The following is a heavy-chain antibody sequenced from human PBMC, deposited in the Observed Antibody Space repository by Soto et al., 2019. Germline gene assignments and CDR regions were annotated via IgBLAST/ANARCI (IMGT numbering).Heavy chain of an antibody. J-gene: IGHJ5*01. CDR3: ARGRYCLTGRCFPNWFDS. Sequence: LSLTCSVSGDSISSVDYFWAWIRQPPGQALEYIGYIYKSATTYYNPSFESRVAISLDTSKSQFSLNVTSVTAADTAVYFCARGRYCLTGRCFPNWFDSWGQGTLATVSS. CDR2: IYKSATT. V-gene: IGHV4-30-4*01. D-gene: IGHD2-15*01. CDR1: GDSISSVDYF.